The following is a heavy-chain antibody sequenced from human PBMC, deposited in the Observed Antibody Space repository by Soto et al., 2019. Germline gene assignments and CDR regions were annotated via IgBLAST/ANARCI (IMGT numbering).Heavy chain of an antibody. D-gene: IGHD4-4*01. Sequence: PGGSLRLSCAASGFTLSDYWMTWVRQAPGKGLEWVANIKQDASEKSYADSVKGRFTISRDNAKIFVFLEMDNLRAEDTAVYYCARDHDYFIGEINYDAFEMWGQGTMVTVSS. CDR3: ARDHDYFIGEINYDAFEM. J-gene: IGHJ3*02. CDR2: IKQDASEK. V-gene: IGHV3-7*01. CDR1: GFTLSDYW.